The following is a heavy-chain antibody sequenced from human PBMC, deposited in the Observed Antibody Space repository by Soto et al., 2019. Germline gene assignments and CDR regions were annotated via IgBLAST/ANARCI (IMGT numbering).Heavy chain of an antibody. D-gene: IGHD2-2*01. J-gene: IGHJ3*02. CDR2: IIPIFGTA. CDR1: GGTFSSYA. CDR3: ARGFYCSSTSCYAFDI. V-gene: IGHV1-69*01. Sequence: QVQLVQSGAEVKKPGSSVKVSCKAFGGTFSSYAISWVRQAPGQGLEWMGGIIPIFGTANYAQKFQGRVTITADESTSTAYMELSSLRSEDTAVYYCARGFYCSSTSCYAFDIWGQGTMVTVSS.